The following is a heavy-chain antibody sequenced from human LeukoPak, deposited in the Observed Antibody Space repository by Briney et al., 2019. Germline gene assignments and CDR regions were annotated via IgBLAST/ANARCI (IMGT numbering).Heavy chain of an antibody. J-gene: IGHJ4*02. V-gene: IGHV1-69*02. D-gene: IGHD1-26*01. CDR3: ARSGATGFDY. CDR2: IIPNLGIA. Sequence: SVKVSCKASGGTFSSYTISWVRQAPGQGLEWMGRIIPNLGIANYAQKFQGRVTITADKSTSTAYMELSSLRSEDTAVYYCARSGATGFDYWGQGTLVTVSS. CDR1: GGTFSSYT.